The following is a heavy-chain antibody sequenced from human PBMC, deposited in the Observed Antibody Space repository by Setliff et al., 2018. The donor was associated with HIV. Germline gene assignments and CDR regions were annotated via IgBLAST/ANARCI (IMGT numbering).Heavy chain of an antibody. CDR2: ITSSGSTT. CDR1: GFSFSDYY. Sequence: KPGGSLRLSCAASGFSFSDYYMTWARQAPGRGLEWVSYITSSGSTTHYGDSVRGRFTISRDNSKNTLYLQMNSLRAEDTAVYYCASDTSSPYKMDAWGKGTTVTVSS. CDR3: ASDTSSPYKMDA. J-gene: IGHJ6*04. D-gene: IGHD2-2*01. V-gene: IGHV3-11*01.